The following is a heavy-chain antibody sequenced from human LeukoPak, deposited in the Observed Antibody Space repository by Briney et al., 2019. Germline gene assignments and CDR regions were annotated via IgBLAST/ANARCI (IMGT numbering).Heavy chain of an antibody. D-gene: IGHD6-13*01. J-gene: IGHJ4*02. V-gene: IGHV4-34*01. CDR3: ASLMLIAAGYDY. CDR1: GGSFSSYY. CDR2: INHSGST. Sequence: PSETLSLTCAVYGGSFSSYYWSWIRQSPGKGLEWIGEINHSGSTTYNPSLKSRVTISVDTSKIQFSLKLSSVTAADTAVYYCASLMLIAAGYDYWGQGNLVTVSS.